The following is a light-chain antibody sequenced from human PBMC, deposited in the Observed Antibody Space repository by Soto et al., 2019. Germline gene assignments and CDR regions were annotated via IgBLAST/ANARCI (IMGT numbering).Light chain of an antibody. J-gene: IGKJ1*01. V-gene: IGKV3-15*01. CDR2: ATS. CDR3: QEYNEWPWT. Sequence: EIVMTQSPATLSVSPGERAALSCRASQSLGSNSAWYHQKPGQAPRLLLFATSSRATGVPDRFSGDGSGTEFTLTISSLQSEDFGVYYCQEYNEWPWTFGPGTKVDIK. CDR1: QSLGSN.